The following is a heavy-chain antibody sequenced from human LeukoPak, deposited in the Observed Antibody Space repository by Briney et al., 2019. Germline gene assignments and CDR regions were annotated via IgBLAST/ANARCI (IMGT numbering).Heavy chain of an antibody. CDR1: GYTFTSYA. V-gene: IGHV1-3*01. CDR2: ISAGNGNT. J-gene: IGHJ3*02. Sequence: ASVKVSCKASGYTFTSYAMHWVRQAPGQRLEWMGWISAGNGNTKYSQKFQGRVTITRDTSASTAYMELSSLRSEDTAVYYCAVDVDIVATNDAFDIWGQGTMVTVSS. CDR3: AVDVDIVATNDAFDI. D-gene: IGHD5-12*01.